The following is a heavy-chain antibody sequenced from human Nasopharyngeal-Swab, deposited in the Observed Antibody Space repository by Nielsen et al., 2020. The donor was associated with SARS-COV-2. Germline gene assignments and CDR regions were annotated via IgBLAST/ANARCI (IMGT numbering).Heavy chain of an antibody. D-gene: IGHD3-3*01. V-gene: IGHV3-21*01. CDR3: ARDGLDYDFWSAYFMDV. CDR1: GFTFNNYN. CDR2: ISRSSSCI. Sequence: GESLKISCAASGFTFNNYNFNWVRQAPGKGLEWVSSISRSSSCIYYADSVKGRFTISRDNAKNSLYLQMNSLRAEDTAVYYCARDGLDYDFWSAYFMDVWGQGTTVTVSS. J-gene: IGHJ6*02.